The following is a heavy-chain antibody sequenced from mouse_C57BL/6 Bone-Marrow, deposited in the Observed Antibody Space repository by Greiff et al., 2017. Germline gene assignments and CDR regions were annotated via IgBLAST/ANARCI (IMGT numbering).Heavy chain of an antibody. J-gene: IGHJ1*03. V-gene: IGHV1-81*01. D-gene: IGHD1-1*01. Sequence: VQLQQSGAELARPGASVKLSCKASGYTFTSYGISWVKQRTGQGLEWIGESYPRSGNTYYNEKFKGKATLTADKSSSTAYMELRSRTSEDSAVYFCARWPYYYGSSYWYFDVWGTGTTVTVSS. CDR3: ARWPYYYGSSYWYFDV. CDR1: GYTFTSYG. CDR2: SYPRSGNT.